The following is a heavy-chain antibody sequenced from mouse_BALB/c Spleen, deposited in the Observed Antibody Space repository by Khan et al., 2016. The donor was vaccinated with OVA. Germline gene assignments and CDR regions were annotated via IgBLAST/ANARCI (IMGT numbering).Heavy chain of an antibody. V-gene: IGHV5-6*01. CDR1: GFTSSTYG. D-gene: IGHD1-1*01. J-gene: IGHJ3*01. Sequence: EVELVESGGDVVKPGGSLKLSCAASGFTSSTYGMSWVRQTPDKRLEWVATVSTGGHYTYYPDTVKGRFTISRDNAKNTLYLQMSSLKSEDTAIFYCARLAYYYDSEGFAYWGQGTLVTVSA. CDR3: ARLAYYYDSEGFAY. CDR2: VSTGGHYT.